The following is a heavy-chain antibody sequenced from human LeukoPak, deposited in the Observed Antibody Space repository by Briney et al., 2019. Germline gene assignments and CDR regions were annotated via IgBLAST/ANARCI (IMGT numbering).Heavy chain of an antibody. CDR1: GFTFTSSA. Sequence: ASVKVSCKASGFTFTSSAVQWVRQARGQRLEWIGWIVVGSGNTNYAQKFQERVTITRDMSTSTAYMELSSLRSEDTAVYHCAGPDYYDSSGYYYWGQGTLVTVSS. J-gene: IGHJ4*02. CDR3: AGPDYYDSSGYYY. V-gene: IGHV1-58*01. D-gene: IGHD3-22*01. CDR2: IVVGSGNT.